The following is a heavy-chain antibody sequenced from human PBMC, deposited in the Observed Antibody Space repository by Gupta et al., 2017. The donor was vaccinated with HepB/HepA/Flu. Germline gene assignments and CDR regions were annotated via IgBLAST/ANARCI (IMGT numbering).Heavy chain of an antibody. CDR1: GGSISSYY. D-gene: IGHD1-26*01. J-gene: IGHJ4*02. CDR2: IYYSGST. V-gene: IGHV4-59*08. Sequence: QVQLQESGPGLVKPSETLSLTCTVSGGSISSYYWSWIRQPPGKGLEWIGYIYYSGSTNYNPSLKSRVTISVDTSKNQFSLKLSSVTAADTAVYYCARRRGSYLGFDDWGQGTLVTVSS. CDR3: ARRRGSYLGFDD.